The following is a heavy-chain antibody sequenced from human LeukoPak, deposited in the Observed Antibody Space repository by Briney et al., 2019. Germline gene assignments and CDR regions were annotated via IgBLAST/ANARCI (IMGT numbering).Heavy chain of an antibody. Sequence: GGSLRLSCAASGFTFSSYWMSWVRQAPGKGLEWVVNIKQDGSEKYYVDSVKGRFTISRDNAKNSLYLQMNSLRAEDTAVYYCARSRGHYYDSSGYYCYFDYWGQGTLVTVSS. V-gene: IGHV3-7*01. D-gene: IGHD3-22*01. J-gene: IGHJ4*02. CDR3: ARSRGHYYDSSGYYCYFDY. CDR1: GFTFSSYW. CDR2: IKQDGSEK.